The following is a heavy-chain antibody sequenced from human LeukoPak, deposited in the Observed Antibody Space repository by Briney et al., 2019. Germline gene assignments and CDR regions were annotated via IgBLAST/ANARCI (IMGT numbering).Heavy chain of an antibody. J-gene: IGHJ4*02. CDR1: GFTFSSYW. V-gene: IGHV3-7*01. CDR2: INEHGGDM. D-gene: IGHD2-8*02. Sequence: GGSLRLSCAASGFTFSSYWMSWVRQAPGKGLEWVANINEHGGDMYYVGSVKGRFTISRDNAKNSLYLQMNSLRADDTAVYYCARDLFTEGNYYWGQGTLVTVSS. CDR3: ARDLFTEGNYY.